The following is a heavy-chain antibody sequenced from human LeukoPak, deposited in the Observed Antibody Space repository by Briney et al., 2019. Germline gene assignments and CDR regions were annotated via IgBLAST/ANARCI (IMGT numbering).Heavy chain of an antibody. J-gene: IGHJ4*02. CDR3: AKDQLSRGWSYFDY. Sequence: GGSLRLSCAAPGFTFSNYVMHWVRQAPGKGLEWVAIISSDCSPKSYADSVKGRFSISRDNSKNTLYLEMNSLRDEDTAVYYCAKDQLSRGWSYFDYWGQGTLVTVSS. D-gene: IGHD6-19*01. V-gene: IGHV3-33*06. CDR2: ISSDCSPK. CDR1: GFTFSNYV.